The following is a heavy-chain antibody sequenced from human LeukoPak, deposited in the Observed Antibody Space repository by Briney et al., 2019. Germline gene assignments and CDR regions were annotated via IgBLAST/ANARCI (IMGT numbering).Heavy chain of an antibody. J-gene: IGHJ4*02. CDR3: ARVLYVWGSRIVIPFRY. D-gene: IGHD3-16*02. Sequence: EASVKVSCKASGYTFTSYDINWVRQATGQGLEWMGWMNPNSGNTGYAQKFQGRGTINRNTSISTAYMELSSLRSEDTAVYYCARVLYVWGSRIVIPFRYWGQGTLVTVSS. V-gene: IGHV1-8*03. CDR2: MNPNSGNT. CDR1: GYTFTSYD.